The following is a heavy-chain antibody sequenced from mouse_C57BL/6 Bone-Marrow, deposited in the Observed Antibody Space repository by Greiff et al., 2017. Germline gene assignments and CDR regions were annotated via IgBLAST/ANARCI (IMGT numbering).Heavy chain of an antibody. CDR2: IHPNSGST. Sequence: QVQLQQPGAELVKPGASVKLSCKASGYTFTSYWMHWVKQRPGQGLEWIGMIHPNSGSTNYNEKFKSKATLTVDKSSSTAYMQLSSLTSEDSAVYYCAREGGTFTFAYWGQGTLVTVSA. J-gene: IGHJ3*01. D-gene: IGHD1-1*02. V-gene: IGHV1-64*01. CDR1: GYTFTSYW. CDR3: AREGGTFTFAY.